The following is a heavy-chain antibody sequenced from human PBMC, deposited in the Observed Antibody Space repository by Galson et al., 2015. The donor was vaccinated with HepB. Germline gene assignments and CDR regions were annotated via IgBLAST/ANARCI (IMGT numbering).Heavy chain of an antibody. Sequence: PALVKPTQTLTLTCTFSGFSLSTSGVGVGWIRQPPGKALEWLALIYWDDDKRYSPSLKSRLTITKDTSKNQVVLTMTNMDPVDTATYYCAHRMVRGVLFDYWAREPWSPSPQ. CDR3: AHRMVRGVLFDY. J-gene: IGHJ4*02. D-gene: IGHD3-10*01. CDR1: GFSLSTSGVG. V-gene: IGHV2-5*02. CDR2: IYWDDDK.